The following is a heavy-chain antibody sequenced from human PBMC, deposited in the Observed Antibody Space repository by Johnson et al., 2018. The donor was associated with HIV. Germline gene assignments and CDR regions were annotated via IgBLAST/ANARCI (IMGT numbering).Heavy chain of an antibody. D-gene: IGHD2-2*01. Sequence: VESGGGLVQPGGSLRLSCAASGFTVSSNYMSWVRQAPGKGLEWVSVIYSGGSTYYADSVTGRFTISRDNSKNTLYLQMNSLRAEDTAVYYCARAQILPDDVFNLWGQGIQVTVSS. CDR1: GFTVSSNY. CDR2: IYSGGST. CDR3: ARAQILPDDVFNL. J-gene: IGHJ3*01. V-gene: IGHV3-66*01.